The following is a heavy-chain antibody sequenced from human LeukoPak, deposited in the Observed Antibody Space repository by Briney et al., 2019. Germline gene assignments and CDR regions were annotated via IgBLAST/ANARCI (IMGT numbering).Heavy chain of an antibody. Sequence: GGSLRLSCAASGFNFGVYGMHWVRQAPGKGLEWLSYISTSSATIKYADSVKGRFTISRDNAKNSLYLQMNNLRAEDSAVYYCVRKTVGAQNWFGPWGQGTLVSVSS. J-gene: IGHJ5*02. V-gene: IGHV3-48*04. D-gene: IGHD1-26*01. CDR2: ISTSSATI. CDR3: VRKTVGAQNWFGP. CDR1: GFNFGVYG.